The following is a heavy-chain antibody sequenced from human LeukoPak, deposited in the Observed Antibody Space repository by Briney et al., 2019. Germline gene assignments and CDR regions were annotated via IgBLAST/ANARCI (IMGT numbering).Heavy chain of an antibody. J-gene: IGHJ4*02. CDR1: GFTFRDYW. CDR2: IDNDGRKI. Sequence: PGGSLRLSCVASGFTFRDYWMHWVRQAPGKGLVWVSRIDNDGRKITYADSVKGRFTISRDNAKNTLYLQLNSLRADDTAVYYCAREWLNSGSLTEYWGQGALVTVSS. D-gene: IGHD1-26*01. V-gene: IGHV3-74*01. CDR3: AREWLNSGSLTEY.